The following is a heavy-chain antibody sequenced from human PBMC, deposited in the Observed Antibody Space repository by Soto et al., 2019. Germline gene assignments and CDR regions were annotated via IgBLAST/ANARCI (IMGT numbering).Heavy chain of an antibody. J-gene: IGHJ4*02. Sequence: SETLSLTCTVSGGSISSYYWSWIRQPPGKGLEWIGYIYYSGSTNYNPSLKSRVTISVDTSKNQLSLELRSVTAADTAVYYCARGYGSSSYLDYWGQGTLGTVSS. CDR2: IYYSGST. CDR3: ARGYGSSSYLDY. V-gene: IGHV4-59*01. D-gene: IGHD6-6*01. CDR1: GGSISSYY.